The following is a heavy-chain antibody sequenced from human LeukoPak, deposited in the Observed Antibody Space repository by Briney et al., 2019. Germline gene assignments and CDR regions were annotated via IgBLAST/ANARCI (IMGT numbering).Heavy chain of an antibody. V-gene: IGHV3-9*03. Sequence: GRSLRLSCAASGFTFDDYAMHWVRQAPGKGLEWVSGISWNSGSIGYADSVKGRFTISRDNAKNSLYLQMNSLRAEDMALYYCAKEGTYAFDIWGQGTMVTVSS. J-gene: IGHJ3*02. CDR2: ISWNSGSI. D-gene: IGHD3-10*01. CDR3: AKEGTYAFDI. CDR1: GFTFDDYA.